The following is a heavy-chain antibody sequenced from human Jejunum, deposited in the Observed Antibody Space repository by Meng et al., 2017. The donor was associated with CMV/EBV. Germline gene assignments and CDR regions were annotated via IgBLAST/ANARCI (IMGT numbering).Heavy chain of an antibody. CDR3: ARSHYCNNGYSFAY. CDR2: ILPIFRTA. D-gene: IGHD3-10*01. Sequence: APGSTSPSQATTRVPQAPGQGLEWMRAILPIFRTADYAQKFQGSFTITSDESTRTDYIQLRSLRSAAPAVYFCARSHYCNNGYSFAYWAQGTLVTVSS. V-gene: IGHV1-69*01. J-gene: IGHJ4*02. CDR1: GSTSPSQA.